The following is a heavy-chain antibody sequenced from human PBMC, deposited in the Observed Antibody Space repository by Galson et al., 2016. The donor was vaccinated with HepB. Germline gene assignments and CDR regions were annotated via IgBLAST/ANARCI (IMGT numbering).Heavy chain of an antibody. D-gene: IGHD3-10*01. CDR3: VRVRATLTHDAFDI. J-gene: IGHJ3*02. CDR1: GFTFRKYY. CDR2: INSGHST. V-gene: IGHV3-53*01. Sequence: SLRLSCAASGFTFRKYYMTWVRQAPGKGLEWVSVINSGHSTNYSASAQGRFTISRDNSKSTLYLQMDSLIAEDTAVYYCVRVRATLTHDAFDIWGQGTMVTVSS.